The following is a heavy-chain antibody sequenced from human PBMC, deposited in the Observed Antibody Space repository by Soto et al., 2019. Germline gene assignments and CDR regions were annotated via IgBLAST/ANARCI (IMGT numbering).Heavy chain of an antibody. D-gene: IGHD3-22*01. J-gene: IGHJ4*02. CDR1: GFTFSNYA. V-gene: IGHV3-23*01. CDR3: AKTSSYYYDTSGSAVDY. CDR2: ISGGGGST. Sequence: LGGSLRLSCAASGFTFSNYAMYWVRQAPGKGLEWVSTISGGGGSTYYADSVKGRFTISRDNYKNTLYLHTGSLRAEDTAIYYCAKTSSYYYDTSGSAVDYWGQGTLVTVSS.